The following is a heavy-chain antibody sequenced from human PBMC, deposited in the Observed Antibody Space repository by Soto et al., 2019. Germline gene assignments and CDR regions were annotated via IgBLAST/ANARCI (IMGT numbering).Heavy chain of an antibody. CDR3: ARINWSQSSLDY. CDR1: GGSIDSTDYS. V-gene: IGHV4-30-2*01. Sequence: SETLSLTCAVSGGSIDSTDYSLTWIRQPPGKGLEWIGYVSHRGTAYSIPSLKGRLTLSMDSSQTQFSLKLTSVTAADSAVYYRARINWSQSSLDYWGRGILVTVSS. J-gene: IGHJ4*02. D-gene: IGHD6-19*01. CDR2: VSHRGTA.